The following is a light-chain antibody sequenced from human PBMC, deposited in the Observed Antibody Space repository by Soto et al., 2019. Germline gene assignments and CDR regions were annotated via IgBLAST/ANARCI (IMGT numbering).Light chain of an antibody. J-gene: IGKJ4*01. CDR3: QQRMNWPLT. CDR1: QTVTNH. V-gene: IGKV3-11*01. CDR2: DAS. Sequence: EIVLTQSPATLSLSPGGRATLSCRASQTVTNHLAWYQQKACQPPRLLIFDASTMASGIPPRFSGSGSGTDFNLTISRVVPDDFAVYYCQQRMNWPLTFGGGTRVEIK.